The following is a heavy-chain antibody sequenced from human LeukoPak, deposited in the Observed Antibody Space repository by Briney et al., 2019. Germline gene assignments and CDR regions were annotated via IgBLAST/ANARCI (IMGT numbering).Heavy chain of an antibody. CDR2: INTYDGNT. CDR1: GYTFSSYH. CDR3: ARDFATWYFDY. J-gene: IGHJ4*02. D-gene: IGHD2-15*01. Sequence: ASVKVSCKASGYTFSSYHVSWVRQAPGQGLEWMGWINTYDGNTNYAQNFQGRVAMTTDTSTSTAYMELRSLRSDDSAVYYCARDFATWYFDYWGQGTLVTVSS. V-gene: IGHV1-18*01.